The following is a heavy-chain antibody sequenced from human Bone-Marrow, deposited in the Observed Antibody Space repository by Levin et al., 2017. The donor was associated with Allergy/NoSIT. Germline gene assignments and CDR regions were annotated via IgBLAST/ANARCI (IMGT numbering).Heavy chain of an antibody. CDR1: GYTFTSYG. V-gene: IGHV1-18*01. J-gene: IGHJ4*02. CDR2: ISTYSGNT. CDR3: ARVYSLSDNGDYGSYFDY. Sequence: GASVKVSCKASGYTFTSYGITWVRQAPGQGLEWMGWISTYSGNTYYAQKLQGRVTMTTDTSTTTAYMDLRSLRSDDTAVYFCARVYSLSDNGDYGSYFDYWGQGTLVTVSS. D-gene: IGHD4-17*01.